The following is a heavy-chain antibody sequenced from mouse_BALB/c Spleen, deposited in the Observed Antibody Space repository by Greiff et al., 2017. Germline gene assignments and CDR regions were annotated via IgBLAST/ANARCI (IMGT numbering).Heavy chain of an antibody. Sequence: QVQLQQSGAELARPGASVKLSCKASGYTFTSYWMQWVKQRPGQGLEWIGAIYPGDGDTRYTQKFKGKATLTADKSSSTAYIQLSSLASENSAVYYCASSDYGRAMDYGGQGTSVTVSS. V-gene: IGHV1-87*01. CDR3: ASSDYGRAMDY. D-gene: IGHD1-1*01. CDR1: GYTFTSYW. CDR2: IYPGDGDT. J-gene: IGHJ4*01.